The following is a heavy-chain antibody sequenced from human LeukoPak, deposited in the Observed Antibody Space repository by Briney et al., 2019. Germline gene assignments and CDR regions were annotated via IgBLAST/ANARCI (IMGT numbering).Heavy chain of an antibody. D-gene: IGHD5-18*01. CDR1: GFTFSSYE. CDR2: ISSSGSTI. CDR3: ASPRGLWPLGY. V-gene: IGHV3-48*03. J-gene: IGHJ4*02. Sequence: GGSLRLSCAASGFTFSSYEMNWVRQAPGKGLEWVSYISSSGSTIYYAVSVKGRFTISRDNAKNSLYLQMNSLRAEDTAVYYCASPRGLWPLGYWGQGTLVTVSS.